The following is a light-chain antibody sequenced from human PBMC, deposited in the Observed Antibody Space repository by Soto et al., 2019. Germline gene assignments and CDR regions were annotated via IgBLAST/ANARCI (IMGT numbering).Light chain of an antibody. Sequence: DIQLTQSPSFLSASLGDRVTITCRASQGIGSYLAWYQQKPGKAPRLLIYAASTLQSGVPSRFSGSGSDTEFNLTISSLQPEDFATYYCQQLDNYPLTFGGGTKVEIK. CDR2: AAS. CDR3: QQLDNYPLT. J-gene: IGKJ4*01. CDR1: QGIGSY. V-gene: IGKV1-9*01.